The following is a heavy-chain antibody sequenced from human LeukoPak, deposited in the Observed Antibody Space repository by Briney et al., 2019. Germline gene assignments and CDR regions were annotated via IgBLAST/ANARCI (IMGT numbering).Heavy chain of an antibody. CDR2: IHTDGTGT. V-gene: IGHV3-74*01. CDR1: GFTFSSYG. CDR3: AKDRVGSYYY. J-gene: IGHJ4*02. D-gene: IGHD1-26*01. Sequence: GGSLRLSCAASGFTFSSYGMHWVRQAPGKGLVWVSRIHTDGTGTSYADSVTGRFTISRDNSKNTLYLQMNSLRAEDTAVYYCAKDRVGSYYYWGQGTLVTVSS.